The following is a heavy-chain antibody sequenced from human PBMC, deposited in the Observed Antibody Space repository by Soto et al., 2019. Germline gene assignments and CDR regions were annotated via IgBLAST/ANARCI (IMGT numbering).Heavy chain of an antibody. J-gene: IGHJ4*02. D-gene: IGHD3-22*01. V-gene: IGHV4-34*01. CDR2: INHSGST. Sequence: SETLSLTCAVYGGSFSGYYWSWIRQPPGKGLEWIGEINHSGSTNPNPSLKSRVTISVDTSKNQFSLKLSSVTAADRAVYHCARGVPMIVEAQRDAPDKYYFDSWGQGTQVTVSS. CDR1: GGSFSGYY. CDR3: ARGVPMIVEAQRDAPDKYYFDS.